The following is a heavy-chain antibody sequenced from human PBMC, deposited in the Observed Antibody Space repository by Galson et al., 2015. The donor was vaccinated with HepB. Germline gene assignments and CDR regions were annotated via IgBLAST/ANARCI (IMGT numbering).Heavy chain of an antibody. V-gene: IGHV3-66*01. Sequence: SLRLSCAASGLTVSDNYMTWIRQAPGKGLEWVSIIYSSGSTFYADSVKGRFTISRDNSKNTLYLQMNTLRAEDTAIYYCSFGGITKVDSWGQGTLVTVSS. CDR1: GLTVSDNY. D-gene: IGHD3-16*01. CDR3: SFGGITKVDS. CDR2: IYSSGST. J-gene: IGHJ5*01.